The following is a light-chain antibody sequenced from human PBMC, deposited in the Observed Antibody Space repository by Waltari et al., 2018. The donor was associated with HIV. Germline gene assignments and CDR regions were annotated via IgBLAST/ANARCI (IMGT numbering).Light chain of an antibody. J-gene: IGLJ1*01. CDR1: NIGTKS. CDR3: QLWDSSSDHYV. CDR2: DDT. V-gene: IGLV3-21*02. Sequence: YVLTQPASVSVAPGQTAKIPCGGNNIGTKSVHWYQQKPGQAPVLVIYDDTDRPSGIPERFSGSNSGNTATLTISRVEAGDEADYYCQLWDSSSDHYVFGQGTQVTVL.